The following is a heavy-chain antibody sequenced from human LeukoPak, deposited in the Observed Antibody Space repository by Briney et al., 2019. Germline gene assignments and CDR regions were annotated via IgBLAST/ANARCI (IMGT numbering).Heavy chain of an antibody. D-gene: IGHD5-24*01. CDR2: ISNNENYK. V-gene: IGHV3-30*18. CDR3: AKNAGRDGYNDYFDF. J-gene: IGHJ4*02. Sequence: PGGSLRLSCAASGFTVSRNHMSWVRHAPGKGLEWVSVISNNENYKYYADSVKGRFTISRDNSKNTVFLQMNRLGAEDTAVYYCAKNAGRDGYNDYFDFWGQGTLVTVSS. CDR1: GFTVSRNH.